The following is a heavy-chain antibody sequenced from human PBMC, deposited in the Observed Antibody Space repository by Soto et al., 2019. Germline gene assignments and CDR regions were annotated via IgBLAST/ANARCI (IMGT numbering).Heavy chain of an antibody. J-gene: IGHJ4*02. V-gene: IGHV3-23*01. CDR3: AKDGAILRWFGDDNLDY. D-gene: IGHD3-10*01. Sequence: GGSLRLSCAASGFTFSSYAMSWVRQAPGKGLEWVSAISGSGGSTYYADSVKGRFTISRDNSKNTLYLQMNSLRAEDTAVYYCAKDGAILRWFGDDNLDYWGQGTLVTVSS. CDR1: GFTFSSYA. CDR2: ISGSGGST.